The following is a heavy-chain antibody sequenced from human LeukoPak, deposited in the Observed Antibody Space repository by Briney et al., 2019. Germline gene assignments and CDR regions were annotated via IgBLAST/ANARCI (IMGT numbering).Heavy chain of an antibody. CDR3: ARGRRAYGRFLEWLVREGYYFDY. V-gene: IGHV1-8*03. CDR1: GYTFTSYD. Sequence: ASVKVSCKASGYTFTSYDINWVRQATGQGLEWMGWMNPNSGNTGYAQKFQGRVTITRNTSISTAYMELSSLRSEDTAVYYCARGRRAYGRFLEWLVREGYYFDYWGQGTLVTVSS. J-gene: IGHJ4*02. D-gene: IGHD3-3*01. CDR2: MNPNSGNT.